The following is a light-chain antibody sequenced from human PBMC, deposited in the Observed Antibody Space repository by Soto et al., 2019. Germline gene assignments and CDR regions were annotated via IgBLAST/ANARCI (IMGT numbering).Light chain of an antibody. Sequence: EIVMTQSPATLSVSPGERATLSCRASQTVNNNLAWYQQKVGQAPRLLIYSTFNRATGVPARFSGSGSGTDFTLTISSLQSEDFAFYYCQQYNNWPLSFGGGTKVDIK. J-gene: IGKJ4*01. CDR3: QQYNNWPLS. CDR1: QTVNNN. CDR2: STF. V-gene: IGKV3-15*01.